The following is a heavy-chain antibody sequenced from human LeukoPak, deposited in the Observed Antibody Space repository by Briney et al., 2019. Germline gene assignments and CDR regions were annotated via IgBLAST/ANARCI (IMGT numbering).Heavy chain of an antibody. CDR3: AREDWGELPFDY. V-gene: IGHV3-74*01. J-gene: IGHJ4*02. D-gene: IGHD1-26*01. CDR1: GFTFSRYW. CDR2: INSDGRST. Sequence: GGSLRLSCVASGFTFSRYWMHWVRQAPGKGLVWVSRINSDGRSTNYADSVKGRFSISRDNAENTLYLQMNSLRVEDTAVYYCAREDWGELPFDYWGQGTLVTVSS.